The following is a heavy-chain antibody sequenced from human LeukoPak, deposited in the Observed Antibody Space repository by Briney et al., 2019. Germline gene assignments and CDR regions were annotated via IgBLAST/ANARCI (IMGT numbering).Heavy chain of an antibody. J-gene: IGHJ6*02. CDR1: GFTVSSNY. CDR3: AKRKYYYDSSGYWDYYYGMDV. D-gene: IGHD3-22*01. Sequence: GGSLRLSCAASGFTVSSNYMSWVRQAPGKGLEWVSVIYSGGSTYYADSVKGRFTISRDNSKNTLYLQMNSLRAEDTAVYYCAKRKYYYDSSGYWDYYYGMDVWGQGTTVTVSS. V-gene: IGHV3-66*04. CDR2: IYSGGST.